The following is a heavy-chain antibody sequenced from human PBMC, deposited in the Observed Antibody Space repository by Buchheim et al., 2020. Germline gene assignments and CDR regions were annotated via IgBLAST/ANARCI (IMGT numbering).Heavy chain of an antibody. J-gene: IGHJ6*02. CDR3: ARIGYSSGLSYYYGMDV. D-gene: IGHD6-19*01. CDR2: IYYSGSP. Sequence: QLQLQESGPGLVKPSETLSLTCAVSNGSISNSNYYWGWVRQPSGEGLEWIGSIYYSGSPYYNPSLKSRVTISVDTSKHQFVLNVSSVTAADTAVYYCARIGYSSGLSYYYGMDVWGRGT. CDR1: NGSISNSNYY. V-gene: IGHV4-39*01.